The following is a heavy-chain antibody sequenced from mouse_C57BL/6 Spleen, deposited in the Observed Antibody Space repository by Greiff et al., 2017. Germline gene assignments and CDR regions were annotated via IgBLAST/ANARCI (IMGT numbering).Heavy chain of an antibody. CDR3: ARWGGTLFAY. V-gene: IGHV1-69*01. D-gene: IGHD4-1*01. CDR1: GYTFTSYW. Sequence: QVQLQQSGAELVMPGASVKLSCKASGYTFTSYWMHWVKQRPGQGLERIGEIDPSDSYTNYNQKFKGKSTLTVDKSSSTAYMQLSSLTSEDSAVYYCARWGGTLFAYWGQGTLVTVSA. CDR2: IDPSDSYT. J-gene: IGHJ3*01.